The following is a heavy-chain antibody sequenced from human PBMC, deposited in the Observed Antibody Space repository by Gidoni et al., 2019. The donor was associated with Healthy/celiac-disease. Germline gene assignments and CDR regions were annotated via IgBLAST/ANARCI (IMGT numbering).Heavy chain of an antibody. CDR3: TRAHRGYCTNGVCRRYFDL. V-gene: IGHV3-49*04. Sequence: EVQLVESGGGLVQSGRSLRLSCTASGFTFGAYAMSWVRQAPGKGLEWVGFIRSKAYGGTTEYAASVKGRFTISRDDSKSIAYLQMNSLKTEDTAVYYCTRAHRGYCTNGVCRRYFDLWGRGTLVTVSS. D-gene: IGHD2-8*01. J-gene: IGHJ2*01. CDR1: GFTFGAYA. CDR2: IRSKAYGGTT.